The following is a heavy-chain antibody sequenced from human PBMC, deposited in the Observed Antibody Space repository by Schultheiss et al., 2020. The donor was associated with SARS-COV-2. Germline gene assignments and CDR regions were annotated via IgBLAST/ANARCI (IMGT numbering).Heavy chain of an antibody. Sequence: GGSLRLSCAASGFTFSSYGMHWVRQAPGKGLEWVAVIWYDGSNKYYADSVKGRFTISRDNSKNTLYLQMNSLRAEDTAVYYCASDPRRGRRSSSYPHVYWGQGTLVTVSS. V-gene: IGHV3-33*01. CDR1: GFTFSSYG. D-gene: IGHD2-2*01. CDR2: IWYDGSNK. CDR3: ASDPRRGRRSSSYPHVY. J-gene: IGHJ4*02.